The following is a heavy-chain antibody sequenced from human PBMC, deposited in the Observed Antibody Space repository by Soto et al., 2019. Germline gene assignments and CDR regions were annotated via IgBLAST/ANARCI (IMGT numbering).Heavy chain of an antibody. CDR2: MNSDGSSI. V-gene: IGHV3-74*01. Sequence: GGSPRLSCAASGFTFSSYWLHWVRPAPGKGLVWVSRMNSDGSSITYADSVKGRFTISRGSAKNTMYLQVHSLRAEDTAVYYCAREIATTGLYYFDYWGQGTLVTVSS. CDR1: GFTFSSYW. J-gene: IGHJ4*02. D-gene: IGHD6-13*01. CDR3: AREIATTGLYYFDY.